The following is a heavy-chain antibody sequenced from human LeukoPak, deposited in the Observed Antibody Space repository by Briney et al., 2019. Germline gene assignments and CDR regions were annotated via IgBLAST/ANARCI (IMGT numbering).Heavy chain of an antibody. D-gene: IGHD6-19*01. J-gene: IGHJ4*02. CDR3: ARGPQPGIAVAGMSY. V-gene: IGHV1-46*01. CDR1: GYTFTSYY. Sequence: ASVKVSCKASGYTFTSYYMHWVRQAPGQGLEWMGIINPSGGSTSYAQKFQGRVTMTRDMSTSTVYMELSSLRSEDTAVYYCARGPQPGIAVAGMSYWGQGILVTVSS. CDR2: INPSGGST.